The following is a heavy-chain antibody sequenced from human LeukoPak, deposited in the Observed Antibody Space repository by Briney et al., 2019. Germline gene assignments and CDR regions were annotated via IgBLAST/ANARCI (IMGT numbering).Heavy chain of an antibody. CDR2: IYYSGST. Sequence: SETLSLTCTVSGGSISSYYWSWIRQPPGKGLEWIGYIYYSGSTNYNPSLKSRVTISVDTSKNQFSLKLSSVTAADTAVYYCAREGYSGYDYPLVLRYYGMDVWGQGTTVTVSS. D-gene: IGHD5-12*01. J-gene: IGHJ6*02. CDR1: GGSISSYY. CDR3: AREGYSGYDYPLVLRYYGMDV. V-gene: IGHV4-59*01.